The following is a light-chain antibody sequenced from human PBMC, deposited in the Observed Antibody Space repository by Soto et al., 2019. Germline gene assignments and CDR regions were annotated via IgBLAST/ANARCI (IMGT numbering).Light chain of an antibody. V-gene: IGLV2-14*01. CDR2: DVS. CDR3: SSYTRSSTPFYV. J-gene: IGLJ1*01. Sequence: QSVLTQPASVSGSPGQSITLSCTGTSSDVGGYNYVSWYQEHPGKAPILMIYDVSNRPSGVSNRFAGSKSGTTASLTISGLQAEDKAEYYCSSYTRSSTPFYVVGTGTKVTVL. CDR1: SSDVGGYNY.